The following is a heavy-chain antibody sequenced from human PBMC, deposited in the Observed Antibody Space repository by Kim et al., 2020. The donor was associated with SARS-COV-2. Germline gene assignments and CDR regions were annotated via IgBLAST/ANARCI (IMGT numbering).Heavy chain of an antibody. Sequence: SQTLSLTCAISGDSVSSNTNTWNWIRQSPSRGLEWLGRTYYRSKWYSNYGLSVKGRITINSDTAKNQFSLQLNFVTPEDTAVYYCTNSPGPYDHMDVWGKGTTVTVSS. CDR2: TYYRSKWYS. J-gene: IGHJ6*03. CDR3: TNSPGPYDHMDV. V-gene: IGHV6-1*01. CDR1: GDSVSSNTNT. D-gene: IGHD5-18*01.